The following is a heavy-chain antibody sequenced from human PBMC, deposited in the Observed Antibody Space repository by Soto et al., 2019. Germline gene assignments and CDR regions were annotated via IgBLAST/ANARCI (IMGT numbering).Heavy chain of an antibody. CDR2: IYWNDEQ. CDR1: GFSLTSGVVG. V-gene: IGHV2-5*01. J-gene: IGHJ6*02. D-gene: IGHD6-13*01. CDR3: AHRLPGPSGYDV. Sequence: QITLKESGPTLVKPTQTLTLTCTFSGFSLTSGVVGVGWIRQPPGEALEWLALIYWNDEQYYNPSLRNRLTIPTDSSKNQVVLTITNIDPVDTATYYCAHRLPGPSGYDVWGQGTTVTVSS.